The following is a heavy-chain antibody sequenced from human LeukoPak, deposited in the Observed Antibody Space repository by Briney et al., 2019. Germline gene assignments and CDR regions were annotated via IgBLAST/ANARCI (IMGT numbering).Heavy chain of an antibody. J-gene: IGHJ4*02. D-gene: IGHD3-22*01. Sequence: GGSLRLSCAASGFTVSSNYMSWVRQAPGKGLEWVSVIYSGGSTYYADSVKGRFTISRDNSKNTLYLQMNSLRAEDTAVYYCARVLSGYHTNYFDYWGQGTLVTVSS. CDR1: GFTVSSNY. CDR2: IYSGGST. V-gene: IGHV3-66*01. CDR3: ARVLSGYHTNYFDY.